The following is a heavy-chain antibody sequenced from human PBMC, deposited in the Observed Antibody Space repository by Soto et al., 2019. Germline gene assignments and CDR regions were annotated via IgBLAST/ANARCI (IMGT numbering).Heavy chain of an antibody. J-gene: IGHJ4*02. Sequence: QVQLQESGPGLVKPSQTLSLTCTVSGGSISTVNYWWSWIRQSPDMGLEWIGHIYHGGSTYNNPSLESRVTMSVDPSKNQLSLTLSSVSAADTAVYYCARGPSGDKVDSWGQGTLVTVSS. D-gene: IGHD7-27*01. CDR1: GGSISTVNYW. V-gene: IGHV4-30-4*01. CDR3: ARGPSGDKVDS. CDR2: IYHGGST.